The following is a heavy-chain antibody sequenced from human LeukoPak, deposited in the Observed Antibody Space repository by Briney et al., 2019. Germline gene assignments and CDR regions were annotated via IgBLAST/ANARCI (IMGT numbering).Heavy chain of an antibody. CDR1: GFTVSNNY. CDR3: ASRGSSSSSLNFQY. Sequence: GGSLRLSCAASGFTVSNNYMNWVRQAPGKGLEWVSLIYSGGDTYYADSVKGRFTISRDSSKNTLYLQMNSLSAEDTAVYYCASRGSSSSSLNFQYWGQGTLVIVSS. J-gene: IGHJ1*01. V-gene: IGHV3-53*01. D-gene: IGHD6-13*01. CDR2: IYSGGDT.